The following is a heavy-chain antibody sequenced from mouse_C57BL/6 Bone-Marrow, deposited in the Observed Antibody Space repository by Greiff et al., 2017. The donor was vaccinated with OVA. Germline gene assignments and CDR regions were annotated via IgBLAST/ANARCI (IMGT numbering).Heavy chain of an antibody. CDR1: GFTFSDYG. D-gene: IGHD4-1*01. Sequence: EVKVVESGGGLVKPGGSLKLSCAASGFTFSDYGMHWVRQAPEKGLEWVAYISSGSSTIYYADTVKGRFTISRDNAKNTLFLQMTSLRSEDTAMYYCARRKTGTGNYAMDYWGQGTSVTVSS. CDR2: ISSGSSTI. V-gene: IGHV5-17*01. CDR3: ARRKTGTGNYAMDY. J-gene: IGHJ4*01.